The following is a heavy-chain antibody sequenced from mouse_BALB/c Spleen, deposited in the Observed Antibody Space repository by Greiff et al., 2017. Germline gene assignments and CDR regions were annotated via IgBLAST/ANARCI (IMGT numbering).Heavy chain of an antibody. CDR1: GFTFSSYA. J-gene: IGHJ3*01. V-gene: IGHV5-9-4*01. D-gene: IGHD2-14*01. Sequence: EVKLMESGGGLVKPGGSLKLSCAASGFTFSSYAMSWVRQSPEKRLEWVAEISSGGSYTYYPDTVTGRFTISRDNAKNTLYLEMSSLRSEDTAMYYCARGYEAPHAYWGQGTLVTVSA. CDR2: ISSGGSYT. CDR3: ARGYEAPHAY.